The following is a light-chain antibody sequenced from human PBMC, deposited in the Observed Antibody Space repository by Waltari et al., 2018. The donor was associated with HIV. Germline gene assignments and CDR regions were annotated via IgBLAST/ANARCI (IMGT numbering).Light chain of an antibody. CDR3: QSYDSSLSWV. CDR2: GNS. J-gene: IGLJ3*02. Sequence: QSVLTQPPSVSGAPGQRVTIPCTGSSPNIRAGYYVPWYQQLPGTAPKLLIYGNSNRPSGVPDRFSGSKSGTSASLAITGIQAEDEADYYCQSYDSSLSWVFGGGTKLTVL. V-gene: IGLV1-40*01. CDR1: SPNIRAGYY.